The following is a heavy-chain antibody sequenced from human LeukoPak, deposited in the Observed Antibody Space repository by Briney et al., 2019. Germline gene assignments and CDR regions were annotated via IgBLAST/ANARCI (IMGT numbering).Heavy chain of an antibody. Sequence: GGSLRLSCAASGFTFSSYAMSWVRQAPGKGLEWVSAISGSAGSTYYADSVKGRFTISRDNSKNTLYLQMNSLRAEDTAVYYCAKEYYYGSGSYPWYWGQGTLVTVSS. V-gene: IGHV3-23*01. CDR2: ISGSAGST. CDR1: GFTFSSYA. D-gene: IGHD3-10*01. CDR3: AKEYYYGSGSYPWY. J-gene: IGHJ4*02.